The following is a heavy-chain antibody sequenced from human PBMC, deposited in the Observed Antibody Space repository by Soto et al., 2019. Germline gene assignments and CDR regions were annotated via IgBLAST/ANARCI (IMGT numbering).Heavy chain of an antibody. CDR2: IYHSGST. CDR1: GGSISSGGYS. CDR3: ARGWVYYVSSGYYSWFDP. Sequence: QLQLQESGSGLVKPSQTLSLTCAVSGGSISSGGYSWSWIRQPPGKGLEWIGYIYHSGSTYYNPSLKSRVTISVDRSKNQFSLKLSSVTAADTAVYYCARGWVYYVSSGYYSWFDPWGQGTLVTVSS. J-gene: IGHJ5*02. D-gene: IGHD3-22*01. V-gene: IGHV4-30-2*01.